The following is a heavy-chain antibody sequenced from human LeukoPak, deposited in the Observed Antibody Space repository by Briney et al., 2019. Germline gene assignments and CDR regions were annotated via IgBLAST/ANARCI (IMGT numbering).Heavy chain of an antibody. CDR3: ARDRSKTVTTNLLVY. V-gene: IGHV3-30*04. CDR2: ISYDGSNK. J-gene: IGHJ4*02. D-gene: IGHD4-17*01. CDR1: GFTFSSYA. Sequence: GGSLRLSCAASGFTFSSYAMHWVRQAPGKGLEWVAVISYDGSNKYYADSVKGRFTISRDNSKNTLYLQMNSLRAEDTAVYYCARDRSKTVTTNLLVYWGQGTLVTASS.